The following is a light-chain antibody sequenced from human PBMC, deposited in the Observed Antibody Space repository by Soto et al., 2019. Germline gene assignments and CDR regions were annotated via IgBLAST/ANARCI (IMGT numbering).Light chain of an antibody. CDR3: QKYNSASSLT. Sequence: DIQMTQSPSSVSASAGDRVTITCRASQDINKWLAWYQQKPGLAPNLVIYTASRLHGGGPSRFSGSASGTDFTLTISSLQPEDVATYYCQKYNSASSLTFGGGTKVDIK. CDR2: TAS. CDR1: QDINKW. J-gene: IGKJ4*01. V-gene: IGKV1-12*01.